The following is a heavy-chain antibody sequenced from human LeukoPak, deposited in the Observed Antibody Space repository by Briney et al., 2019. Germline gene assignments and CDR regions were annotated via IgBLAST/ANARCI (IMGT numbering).Heavy chain of an antibody. Sequence: PGGSLRLSCAASGFTFSSYSMNWVRQAPGKGLEWVSYISSSSSTIYYADSVKGRFTISRDNAKNSLYLQMNSLRAEDTAVYYCARDLRKGVGYWGQGTLVTVSS. D-gene: IGHD1-14*01. CDR3: ARDLRKGVGY. CDR1: GFTFSSYS. CDR2: ISSSSSTI. V-gene: IGHV3-48*04. J-gene: IGHJ4*02.